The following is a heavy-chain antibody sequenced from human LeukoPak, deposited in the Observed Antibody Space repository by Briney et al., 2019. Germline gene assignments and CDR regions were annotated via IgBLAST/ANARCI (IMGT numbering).Heavy chain of an antibody. V-gene: IGHV3-21*01. J-gene: IGHJ4*02. Sequence: PGGSLRLSCAASGFTFSSYSTNWVRQAPGKGLEWVSSISSSSSYIYYADSVKGRFTISRDNAKNSVYLEMKSLRVEDTAIYYCARFTRSASYEVYWGQGTLVTVSS. CDR2: ISSSSSYI. CDR3: ARFTRSASYEVY. CDR1: GFTFSSYS. D-gene: IGHD3-10*01.